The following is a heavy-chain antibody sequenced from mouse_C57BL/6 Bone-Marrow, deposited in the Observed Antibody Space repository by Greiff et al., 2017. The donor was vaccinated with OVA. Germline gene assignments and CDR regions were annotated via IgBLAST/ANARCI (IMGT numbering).Heavy chain of an antibody. J-gene: IGHJ2*01. D-gene: IGHD2-4*01. V-gene: IGHV1-81*01. CDR1: GYTFTSYG. CDR2: IYPRSGNT. CDR3: ARRVMITTIFDY. Sequence: QVQLQQSGAELARPGASVKLSCKASGYTFTSYGISWVKQRTGQGLEWIGEIYPRSGNTYYNEKFKGKATLTADKSASTAYMELRRLTSEDSAVYFCARRVMITTIFDYWGQGTTLTVSS.